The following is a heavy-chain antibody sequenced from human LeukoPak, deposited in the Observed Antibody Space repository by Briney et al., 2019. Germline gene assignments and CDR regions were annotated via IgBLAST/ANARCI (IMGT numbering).Heavy chain of an antibody. J-gene: IGHJ4*02. Sequence: ETLSLTCTVSGGSISSYYWSWIRQPPGKGLEWIGYVFYSGSTNYNPSLKSRVTISVDTSKNQFSLKLSSVTAADTAVYYCARDQGASFDYWGQGTLVTVSS. D-gene: IGHD3-16*01. CDR1: GGSISSYY. V-gene: IGHV4-59*01. CDR3: ARDQGASFDY. CDR2: VFYSGST.